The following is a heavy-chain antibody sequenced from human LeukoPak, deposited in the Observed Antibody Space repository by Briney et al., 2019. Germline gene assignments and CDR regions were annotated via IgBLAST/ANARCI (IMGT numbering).Heavy chain of an antibody. CDR3: ARDGQQRDFDY. CDR2: IWYDGSNK. Sequence: GSLRLSCAASGFTFSSYGMNWVRQAPGKGLEWVAVIWYDGSNKYYVDSVKGRFTISRDNSKNTLYLQMNSLRAEDTAVYYCARDGQQRDFDYWGQGTLVTVSS. J-gene: IGHJ4*02. V-gene: IGHV3-33*01. CDR1: GFTFSSYG. D-gene: IGHD6-13*01.